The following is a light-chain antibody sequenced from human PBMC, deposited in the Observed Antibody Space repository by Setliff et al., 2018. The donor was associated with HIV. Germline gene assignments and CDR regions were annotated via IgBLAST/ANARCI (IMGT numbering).Light chain of an antibody. V-gene: IGLV2-8*01. J-gene: IGLJ1*01. CDR3: SSYAGSNNYV. Sequence: QSALTQPPSASGSPGQSVTISCTGTSSDVGGYNYVSWYQQHPGKAPKLMIYEVSKRPSGFPDRFSGSKSGNTASLTVSGLQAEDEADYYCSSYAGSNNYVFGTGTQLTVL. CDR1: SSDVGGYNY. CDR2: EVS.